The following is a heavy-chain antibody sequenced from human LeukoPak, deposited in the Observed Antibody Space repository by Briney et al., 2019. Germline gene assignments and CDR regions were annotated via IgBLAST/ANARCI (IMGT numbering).Heavy chain of an antibody. CDR2: ISHDGSNK. CDR1: GFTFSSYG. D-gene: IGHD3-10*01. J-gene: IGHJ4*02. Sequence: GGSLRLSCAASGFTFSSYGMHWVRQAPGKGLEWVAVISHDGSNKYYADSVKGRFTISRDNSKSTLYLQMNSLRAEDTAVYYCAKDEGPITMVRGVIISPYFDYWGQGTLVTVSS. V-gene: IGHV3-30*18. CDR3: AKDEGPITMVRGVIISPYFDY.